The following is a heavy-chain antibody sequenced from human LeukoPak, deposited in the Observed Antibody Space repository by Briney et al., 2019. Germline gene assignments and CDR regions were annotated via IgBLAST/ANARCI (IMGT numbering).Heavy chain of an antibody. D-gene: IGHD4-11*01. CDR1: GASITNYY. Sequence: PSETLSLTCAVSGASITNYYWSWIRQPPGKGLEWIGYIPYSGLTSYNASLKSRVLISIDTSKNQFSLKLTSLTAADTAVYFCGRHSPNHNYATGGVDFWGQGTLVTVSS. CDR3: GRHSPNHNYATGGVDF. CDR2: IPYSGLT. J-gene: IGHJ4*02. V-gene: IGHV4-59*08.